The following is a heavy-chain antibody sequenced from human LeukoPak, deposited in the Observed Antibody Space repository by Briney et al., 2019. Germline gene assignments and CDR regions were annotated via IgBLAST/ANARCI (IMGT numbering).Heavy chain of an antibody. V-gene: IGHV3-15*01. CDR3: ITFSMIVVVITT. J-gene: IGHJ4*02. Sequence: GGPLTLSCAASGFTFSNAWMSWVHQAPGKGLEWVGRIKSKTDGGTTDYAAPVKGRFTISRDDSKNTLYLQMSSLKTEDTAVYYCITFSMIVVVITTWGQGTLVTVSS. D-gene: IGHD3-22*01. CDR2: IKSKTDGGTT. CDR1: GFTFSNAW.